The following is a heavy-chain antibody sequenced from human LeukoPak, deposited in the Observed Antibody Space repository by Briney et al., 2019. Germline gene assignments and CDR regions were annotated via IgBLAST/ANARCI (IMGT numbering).Heavy chain of an antibody. CDR2: IYYSGST. CDR3: ARVLGVWFGDLHWFDP. CDR1: GYSISSGYY. V-gene: IGHV4-38-2*02. Sequence: PSETLSLTCTVSGYSISSGYYWGWIRQPPGKGLEWIGSIYYSGSTYYNPSLKSRVTISVDTSKNQFSLKLSSVTAADTAVYYCARVLGVWFGDLHWFDPWGQGTLVTVSS. D-gene: IGHD3-10*01. J-gene: IGHJ5*02.